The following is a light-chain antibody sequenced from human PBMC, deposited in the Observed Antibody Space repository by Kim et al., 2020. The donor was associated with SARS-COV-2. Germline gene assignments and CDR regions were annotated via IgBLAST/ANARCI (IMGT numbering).Light chain of an antibody. CDR3: QLYGNSPGP. V-gene: IGKV3-20*01. J-gene: IGKJ1*01. CDR2: GAS. Sequence: EIVLTQSPGTLVLSPGERATLACRASQSVSSAYLTWYQQKPGQAPRLLIYGASTMATDIPDRFSGSESGTDFTLTISRLEPEDFAVYYCQLYGNSPGPFGQGTKVDIK. CDR1: QSVSSAY.